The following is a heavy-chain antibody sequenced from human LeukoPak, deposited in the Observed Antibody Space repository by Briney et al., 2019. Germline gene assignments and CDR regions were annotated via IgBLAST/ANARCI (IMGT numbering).Heavy chain of an antibody. CDR1: SGSISGYF. D-gene: IGHD2-15*01. J-gene: IGHJ5*02. Sequence: PSETLSLTCTVSSGSISGYFWMWLRQPAGKGLEGLRRIHDNGDANHNTSLERRVTIALDTSGNQVALTQTSATAAYTAVYYCARVPSGCGGTCPSDRWGPGTLVTVSS. CDR3: ARVPSGCGGTCPSDR. V-gene: IGHV4-4*07. CDR2: IHDNGDA.